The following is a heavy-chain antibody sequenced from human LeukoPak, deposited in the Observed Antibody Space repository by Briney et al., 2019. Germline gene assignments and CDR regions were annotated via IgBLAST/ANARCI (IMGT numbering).Heavy chain of an antibody. J-gene: IGHJ4*02. Sequence: ASVKASCKVSGYTLTELSMHWVRQAPGKGLEWMGGFDPEDGETIYAQKFQGRVTMTEDTSTDTAYMELSSLRSEDTAVYYCATDTYYYDSSGYYFGYWGQGTLVTVSS. CDR2: FDPEDGET. D-gene: IGHD3-22*01. CDR1: GYTLTELS. V-gene: IGHV1-24*01. CDR3: ATDTYYYDSSGYYFGY.